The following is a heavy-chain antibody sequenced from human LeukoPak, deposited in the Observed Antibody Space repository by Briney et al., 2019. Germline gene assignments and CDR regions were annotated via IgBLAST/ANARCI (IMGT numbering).Heavy chain of an antibody. CDR3: ARHERYYYYDSSGYYSY. D-gene: IGHD3-22*01. J-gene: IGHJ4*02. CDR2: IYYSGST. CDR1: GGSISSSSYY. V-gene: IGHV4-39*07. Sequence: SETLSLTCTVSGGSISSSSYYWGWIRQPPGKGLEWIGSIYYSGSTYYNPSLKSRVTISVDTSKNQFSLKLSSVTAADTAVYYCARHERYYYYDSSGYYSYWGQGTLVTVSS.